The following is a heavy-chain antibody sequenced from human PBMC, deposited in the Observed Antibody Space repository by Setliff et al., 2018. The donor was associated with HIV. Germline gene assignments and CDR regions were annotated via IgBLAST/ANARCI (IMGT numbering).Heavy chain of an antibody. V-gene: IGHV4-61*02. D-gene: IGHD3-10*01. J-gene: IGHJ6*02. Sequence: SETLSLTCTVSGGSINSGGYYWVWIRQPALKGLEWIGRIYTSGLTNYNPSLKSRVTISVDPSKNQVSLKLSSVTASDTAVYYCARARYIVIRGDAGMDVWGPGTTFTVSS. CDR1: GGSINSGGYY. CDR3: ARARYIVIRGDAGMDV. CDR2: IYTSGLT.